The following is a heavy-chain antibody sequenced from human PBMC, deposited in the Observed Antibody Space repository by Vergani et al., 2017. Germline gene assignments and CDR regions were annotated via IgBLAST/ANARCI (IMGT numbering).Heavy chain of an antibody. D-gene: IGHD3-16*01. Sequence: EVQLEESGGGLVLPGRSLRLSCVASGFTFAGYAMHWVRQAPGKGLEWVSGISWNSNSIGYADSVKGRFTISRDNAKNSLYLQMNSLRAEDTALYYCAKGLGTASGGGWFDPWGQGTLVTVSS. CDR1: GFTFAGYA. CDR2: ISWNSNSI. V-gene: IGHV3-9*01. CDR3: AKGLGTASGGGWFDP. J-gene: IGHJ5*02.